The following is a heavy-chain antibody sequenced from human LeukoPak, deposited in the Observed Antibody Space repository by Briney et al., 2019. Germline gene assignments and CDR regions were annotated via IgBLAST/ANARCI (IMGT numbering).Heavy chain of an antibody. J-gene: IGHJ4*02. Sequence: GGSQSLFCAASGLTFSSYPMSWVRHSPGGGVECVSAISGCGGSTYYADCVEGRLSLHRDYSKHRLSLQIHRERPEDTSIYYCAKHRFLEWLLWDYFHYWGQGALVTVSS. CDR1: GLTFSSYP. D-gene: IGHD3-3*01. V-gene: IGHV3-23*01. CDR3: AKHRFLEWLLWDYFHY. CDR2: ISGCGGST.